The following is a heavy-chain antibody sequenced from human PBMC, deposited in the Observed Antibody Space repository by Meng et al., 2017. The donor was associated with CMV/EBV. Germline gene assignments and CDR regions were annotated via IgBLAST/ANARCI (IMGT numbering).Heavy chain of an antibody. CDR2: ISGSDGST. CDR1: TFSRYA. Sequence: TFSRYAMSWVRQAPGKGLEWVSAISGSDGSTYYADSVKGRFTISRDNSKNTLYLQMNSLRAEDAAVYYCAKWEDYDFWSGYPPGDDYWGQGTLVTVSS. V-gene: IGHV3-23*01. D-gene: IGHD3-3*01. CDR3: AKWEDYDFWSGYPPGDDY. J-gene: IGHJ4*02.